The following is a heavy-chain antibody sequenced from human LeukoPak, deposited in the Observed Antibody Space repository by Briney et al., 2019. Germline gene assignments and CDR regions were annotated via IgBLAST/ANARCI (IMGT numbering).Heavy chain of an antibody. V-gene: IGHV4-59*01. Sequence: SETLSLTCTVSGGSISSYYWSWIRQPPGKGLEWIGYIYYSGSTNYNPSLKSRVTISVDTSKNQFSLKLSSVTAADTAVYYCARGMSGQGYCSSTSCHPGPYFDYWGQGTLVTVSS. CDR1: GGSISSYY. CDR2: IYYSGST. J-gene: IGHJ4*02. CDR3: ARGMSGQGYCSSTSCHPGPYFDY. D-gene: IGHD2-2*01.